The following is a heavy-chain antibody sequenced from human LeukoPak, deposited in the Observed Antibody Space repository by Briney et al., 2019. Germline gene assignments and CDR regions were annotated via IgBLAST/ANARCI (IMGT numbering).Heavy chain of an antibody. V-gene: IGHV3-15*01. CDR3: TTDPRD. Sequence: GGSLRLSCRGYGLKFVHCWMSWVRQAPGKGLEWIGRVKSKRDGEIIDYAASVNGRFTVSRDDSKSTLYLQMNNLKTEDTGVYYCTTDPRDWGQGTLVTVFS. CDR1: GLKFVHCW. J-gene: IGHJ4*02. CDR2: VKSKRDGEII.